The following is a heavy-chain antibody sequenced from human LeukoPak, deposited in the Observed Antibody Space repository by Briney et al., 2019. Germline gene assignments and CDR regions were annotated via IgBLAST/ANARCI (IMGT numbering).Heavy chain of an antibody. CDR1: GFSLSTSEVS. D-gene: IGHD2-21*01. V-gene: IGHV2-5*02. Sequence: SGPALVRPTQTLTLTCTFSGFSLSTSEVSVGWIRQSPGKALEWLALIYWDDDKRYSPSLRTRLTIAKDTSKNQVALTMTTVDPVDTATYFCAYQETVAARCFDLWGRGTLVTVAS. CDR2: IYWDDDK. CDR3: AYQETVAARCFDL. J-gene: IGHJ2*01.